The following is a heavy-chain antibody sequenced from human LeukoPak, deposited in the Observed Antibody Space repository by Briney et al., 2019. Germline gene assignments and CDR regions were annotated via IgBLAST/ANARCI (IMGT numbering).Heavy chain of an antibody. CDR3: ARMPDILTGLDS. D-gene: IGHD3-9*01. J-gene: IGHJ4*02. CDR1: GGSINNYY. CDR2: IYYSGST. Sequence: SETLSLTCTLSGGSINNYYWNWIRQPPGKGLEWIAYIYYSGSTNYNPSLRSQVTISVDTSKKQFSLKLASVTTADTAVYYCARMPDILTGLDSWGQGTLVTVSS. V-gene: IGHV4-59*12.